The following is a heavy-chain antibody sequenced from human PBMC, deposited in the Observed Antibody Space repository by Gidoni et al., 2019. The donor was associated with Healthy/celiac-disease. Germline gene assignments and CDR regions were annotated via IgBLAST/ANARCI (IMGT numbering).Heavy chain of an antibody. CDR1: GFSLSTSGMC. J-gene: IGHJ6*02. Sequence: QVTLRESGPALVKPTQTLTLTCTFSGFSLSTSGMCVSWIRQPPGKALEWLALIDWDDDKYYSTSLKTRLTISKDTSKNQVVLTMTNMDPVDTATYYCARITQDYYYYGMDVWGQGTTVTVSS. V-gene: IGHV2-70*01. CDR2: IDWDDDK. CDR3: ARITQDYYYYGMDV.